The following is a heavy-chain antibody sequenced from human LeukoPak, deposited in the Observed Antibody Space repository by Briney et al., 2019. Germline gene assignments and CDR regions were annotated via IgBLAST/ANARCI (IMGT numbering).Heavy chain of an antibody. CDR2: ISSSGSTI. CDR3: ARDGATYCSSTSCSSKGADY. Sequence: QPGGSLRLSCAASGFTFSSYEMNWVRQAPGKGLEWVSYISSSGSTIYYADSVKGRFTISRDNAKNSLYLQMNSLRAEDTAVYYCARDGATYCSSTSCSSKGADYWGQGTLVTVSS. CDR1: GFTFSSYE. V-gene: IGHV3-48*03. J-gene: IGHJ4*02. D-gene: IGHD2-2*01.